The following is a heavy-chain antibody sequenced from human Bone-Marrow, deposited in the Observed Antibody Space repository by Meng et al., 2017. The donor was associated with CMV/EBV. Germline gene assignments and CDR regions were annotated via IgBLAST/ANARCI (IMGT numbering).Heavy chain of an antibody. D-gene: IGHD6-6*01. CDR2: IYYSGST. Sequence: SETLSLTCTVSGGSISSYYWSWIRQPPGKGLEWIGYIYYSGSTNYNPSLKSRVTISVDTAKTQFSLKLSSVTAADTDVYYYSRGVAKSSSIAAPFDYWGQGTLVTVSS. CDR1: GGSISSYY. CDR3: SRGVAKSSSIAAPFDY. V-gene: IGHV4-59*01. J-gene: IGHJ4*02.